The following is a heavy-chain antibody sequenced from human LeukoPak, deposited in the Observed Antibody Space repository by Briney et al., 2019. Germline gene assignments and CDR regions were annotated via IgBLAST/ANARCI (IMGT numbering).Heavy chain of an antibody. J-gene: IGHJ4*02. CDR1: GFTFSSYA. V-gene: IGHV3-23*01. Sequence: PGGSLRLSCAASGFTFSSYAMSWVRQAPGKELEWVSGISGSGGSTYYADSVKGRFTISRDNSKNTLYLQMNSLRAEDTAVYYCAKDHLGVLRFLEWLSPSVYWGQGTLVTVSS. CDR3: AKDHLGVLRFLEWLSPSVY. CDR2: ISGSGGST. D-gene: IGHD3-3*01.